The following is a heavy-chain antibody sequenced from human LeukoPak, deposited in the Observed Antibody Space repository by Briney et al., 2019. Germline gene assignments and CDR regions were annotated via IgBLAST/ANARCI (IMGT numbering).Heavy chain of an antibody. CDR3: ARCETGYSSGWFDY. V-gene: IGHV1-18*01. D-gene: IGHD6-19*01. CDR1: GYTFTSYG. Sequence: ASVKVSCKASGYTFTSYGISWVRQAPGQGLEWMGWISAYNGNTNYAQKFQGRVTMTTDTSTSTAYMELRSLRSDDTAVYYCARCETGYSSGWFDYWGQGTLVTVSS. CDR2: ISAYNGNT. J-gene: IGHJ4*02.